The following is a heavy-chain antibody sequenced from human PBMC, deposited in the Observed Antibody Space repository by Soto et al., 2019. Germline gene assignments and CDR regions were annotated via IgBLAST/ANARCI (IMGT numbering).Heavy chain of an antibody. J-gene: IGHJ4*02. CDR2: ISSSGSTI. CDR1: GFTFSSYE. CDR3: AITARLYYFDY. Sequence: PGGSLRLSCAASGFTFSSYEMNWVRQAPGKGLEWVSYISSSGSTIYYADSVKGRFTISRDNAKNSLYLQMNSLRAEDTAVYYCAITARLYYFDYWGQGTLVTVSS. V-gene: IGHV3-48*03. D-gene: IGHD5-18*01.